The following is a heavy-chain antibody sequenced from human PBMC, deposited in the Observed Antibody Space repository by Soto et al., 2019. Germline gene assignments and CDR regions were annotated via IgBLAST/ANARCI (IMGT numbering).Heavy chain of an antibody. D-gene: IGHD2-21*02. Sequence: QVQLQESGPGLVKPSQTLSLTCTVSGGSISSGGYYWSWIRQHPGKGLEWIGYIYYSGSTYYNPSLKSRGTISGDTSKNKVSLKRRSVTAADTAVYYCARECGGDCYIDYWGQGTLVTVSS. CDR3: ARECGGDCYIDY. CDR1: GGSISSGGYY. V-gene: IGHV4-31*03. J-gene: IGHJ4*02. CDR2: IYYSGST.